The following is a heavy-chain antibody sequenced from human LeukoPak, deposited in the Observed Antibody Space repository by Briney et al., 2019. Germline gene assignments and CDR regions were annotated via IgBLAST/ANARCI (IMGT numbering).Heavy chain of an antibody. V-gene: IGHV3-72*01. Sequence: GRSLRLSCTVSGFSFSDHYMDWVRQAPGKGLEWVGRSRNKANSYSTEYAASVKGRFTISRDDSQNSLYLQMNSLKIGDTAVYYCTRLGHCSGTKCYPMDYWGQGTLVTVSS. J-gene: IGHJ4*02. CDR3: TRLGHCSGTKCYPMDY. CDR1: GFSFSDHY. CDR2: SRNKANSYST. D-gene: IGHD2-15*01.